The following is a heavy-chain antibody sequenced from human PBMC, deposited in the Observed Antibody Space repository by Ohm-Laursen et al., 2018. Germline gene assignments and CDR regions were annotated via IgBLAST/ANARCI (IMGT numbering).Heavy chain of an antibody. J-gene: IGHJ4*02. Sequence: RSLRLSCTASGFTFTSYSMHWVRQAPGKGLEWVAVISYDGSNKYYADSVKGRFTISRDNSKNTLYLQMNSLRAEDSAVYYCAKILVGWLQWGNYDSWGQGTVVTVSA. D-gene: IGHD5-24*01. CDR2: ISYDGSNK. CDR3: AKILVGWLQWGNYDS. CDR1: GFTFTSYS. V-gene: IGHV3-30*18.